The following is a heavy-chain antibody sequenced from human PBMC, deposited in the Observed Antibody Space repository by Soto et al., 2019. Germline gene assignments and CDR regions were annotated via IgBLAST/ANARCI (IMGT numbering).Heavy chain of an antibody. CDR3: ATVMHYYDSSGYWNWFDP. CDR2: IYSSGST. J-gene: IGHJ5*02. V-gene: IGHV4-30-4*08. Sequence: TQSLTWTLSRRSISSFDYYWSWIRQPPGRGLEWSGYIYSSGSTYYNPSLKSRVTISVDTSKSQFSLKLSSVTDAETGVNYCATVMHYYDSSGYWNWFDPWGQGTLVTVSS. D-gene: IGHD3-22*01. CDR1: RRSISSFDYY.